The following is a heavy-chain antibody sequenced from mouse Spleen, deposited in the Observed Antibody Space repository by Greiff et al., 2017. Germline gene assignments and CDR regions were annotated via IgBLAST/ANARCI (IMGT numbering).Heavy chain of an antibody. CDR1: GFTFSSYA. CDR2: INSNGGST. CDR3: ARQGGYPYYFDY. D-gene: IGHD2-2*01. V-gene: IGHV5-6-2*01. Sequence: EVKVEESGGGLVKPGGSLKLSCAASGFTFSSYAMSWVRQTPEKRLEWVAAINSNGGSTYYPDTVKDRFTISRDNAKNTLYLQMSSLRSEDTALYYCARQGGYPYYFDYWGQGTTLTVSS. J-gene: IGHJ2*01.